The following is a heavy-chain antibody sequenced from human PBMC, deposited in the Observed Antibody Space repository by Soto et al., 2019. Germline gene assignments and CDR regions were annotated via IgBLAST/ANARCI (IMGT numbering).Heavy chain of an antibody. J-gene: IGHJ5*02. Sequence: GGSLRLSCAASGFTFSSYSMNWVRQAPGKGLEWVSSISSSSSYIYYADSVKGRFTISRDNAKNSLYLQMNSLRAEDTAVYYCARDSSSSSKIDWFDPWGQGTLVTVSS. CDR2: ISSSSSYI. D-gene: IGHD6-13*01. V-gene: IGHV3-21*04. CDR1: GFTFSSYS. CDR3: ARDSSSSSKIDWFDP.